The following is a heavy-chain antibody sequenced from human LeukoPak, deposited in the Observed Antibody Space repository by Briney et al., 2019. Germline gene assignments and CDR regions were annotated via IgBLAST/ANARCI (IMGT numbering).Heavy chain of an antibody. CDR3: ASSGSVSYYFDY. Sequence: ASVKVSCKTSGYTFTGYYIHWVRLAPGQGLEWMGWINPKSGATKYAQKFQGRVTLTRDTSISTVYMDLTLRSDDTALYYCASSGSVSYYFDYWGQGTLVTVSS. V-gene: IGHV1-2*02. CDR1: GYTFTGYY. J-gene: IGHJ4*02. CDR2: INPKSGAT. D-gene: IGHD3-10*01.